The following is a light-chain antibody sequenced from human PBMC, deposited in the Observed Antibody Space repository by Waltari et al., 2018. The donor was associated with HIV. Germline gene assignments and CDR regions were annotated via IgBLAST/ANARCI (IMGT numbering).Light chain of an antibody. V-gene: IGLV2-14*03. Sequence: QSALTQPASVSGSPGQSIAISCTGTSSDVGGYNYVSWYQQHPGKVPKLMLFDVSNRPSGVSHLFACSKSGITASLTISGHQAEDEADYYCSSYTSSSTYVFGTRTKVTVL. CDR2: DVS. J-gene: IGLJ1*01. CDR1: SSDVGGYNY. CDR3: SSYTSSSTYV.